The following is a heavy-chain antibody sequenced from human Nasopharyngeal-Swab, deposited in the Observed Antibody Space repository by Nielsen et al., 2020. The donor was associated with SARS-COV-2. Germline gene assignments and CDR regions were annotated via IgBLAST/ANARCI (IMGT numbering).Heavy chain of an antibody. Sequence: GSLRLSCSVSGGSISSYYWSWIRQPPGRGLECIGYISYAGSTNSNPSLKSRVTISVDTSKNQFSLKLTSVTAADTAVYYCATINTSSPPNYYYYMDVWGKGTTVTVSS. D-gene: IGHD6-6*01. J-gene: IGHJ6*03. V-gene: IGHV4-59*12. CDR3: ATINTSSPPNYYYYMDV. CDR2: ISYAGST. CDR1: GGSISSYY.